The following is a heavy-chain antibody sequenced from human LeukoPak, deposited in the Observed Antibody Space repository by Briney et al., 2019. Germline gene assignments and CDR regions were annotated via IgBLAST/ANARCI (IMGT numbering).Heavy chain of an antibody. V-gene: IGHV3-30-3*01. D-gene: IGHD2-8*01. Sequence: GGSLRLSCAASGFTFSSYAMHWVRQAPGKGLEWVAVISYDGSNKYYADSVKGRFTISRDNSKNTLYLQMNSLRAEDTAVYCCARQPLILLMVYAPFDYWGQGTLVTVSS. CDR3: ARQPLILLMVYAPFDY. CDR1: GFTFSSYA. CDR2: ISYDGSNK. J-gene: IGHJ4*02.